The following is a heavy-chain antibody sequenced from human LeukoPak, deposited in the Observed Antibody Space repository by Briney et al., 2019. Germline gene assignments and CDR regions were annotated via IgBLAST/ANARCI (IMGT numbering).Heavy chain of an antibody. J-gene: IGHJ4*02. CDR2: ISWNSGSI. V-gene: IGHV3-9*01. CDR3: ARDGGYRRSDY. CDR1: GFTFDDYA. Sequence: PGRSLRLSCAASGFTFDDYAMHWVRQAPGKGLEWVSGISWNSGSIGYADSVKGRFTISRDNAKNSLSLQMNTLRAEDTAVYYCARDGGYRRSDYWGQGTLVTVSS. D-gene: IGHD3-16*02.